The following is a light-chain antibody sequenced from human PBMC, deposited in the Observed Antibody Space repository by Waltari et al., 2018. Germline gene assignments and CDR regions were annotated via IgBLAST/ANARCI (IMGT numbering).Light chain of an antibody. J-gene: IGKJ5*01. Sequence: EMXMTXSXAXLSVXXGETATLSCRASQSVNTDLAWYQQKPGQAPRLFIYGASTRTTDVPARFSGSGSGTEFTLTISSLQSEDFAVYYCQQYNTWPSVTFGQGTRLQIK. CDR3: QQYNTWPSVT. CDR2: GAS. CDR1: QSVNTD. V-gene: IGKV3-15*01.